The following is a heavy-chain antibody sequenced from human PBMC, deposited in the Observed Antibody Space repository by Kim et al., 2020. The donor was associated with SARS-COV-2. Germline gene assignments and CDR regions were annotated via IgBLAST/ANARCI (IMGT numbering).Heavy chain of an antibody. CDR2: ISRDRSYI. J-gene: IGHJ6*02. CDR1: AFTFSNYS. Sequence: GGSLRLSCAASAFTFSNYSMNWVRQAPGQGLEWVSSISRDRSYIYYADSVKGRFTIARDNARNSLYLQMNSLRAEDTAVYYCARGVFCGTSSTCYVYFYHYGMDVWGQGTTVTVSS. CDR3: ARGVFCGTSSTCYVYFYHYGMDV. V-gene: IGHV3-21*04. D-gene: IGHD2-2*01.